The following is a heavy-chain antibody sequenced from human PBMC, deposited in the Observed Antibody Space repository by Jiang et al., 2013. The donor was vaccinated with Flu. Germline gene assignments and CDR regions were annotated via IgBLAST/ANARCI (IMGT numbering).Heavy chain of an antibody. J-gene: IGHJ6*02. CDR2: IIPIFGTA. V-gene: IGHV1-69*01. CDR1: GGTFSSYA. D-gene: IGHD2-15*01. CDR3: ARAWGYCSGGSCSPDYYYYGMDV. Sequence: SGAEVKKPGSSVKVSCKASGGTFSSYAISWVRQAPGQGLEWMGGIIPIFGTANYAQKFQGRVTITADESTSTAYMELSSLRSEDTAVYYCARAWGYCSGGSCSPDYYYYGMDVWGQGTTVTVSS.